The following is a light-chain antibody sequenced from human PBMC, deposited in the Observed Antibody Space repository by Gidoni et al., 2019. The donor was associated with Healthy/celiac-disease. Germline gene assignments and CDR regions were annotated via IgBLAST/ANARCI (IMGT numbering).Light chain of an antibody. CDR3: MQALQTPRHT. CDR1: QSLLHSNGYNY. V-gene: IGKV2-28*01. CDR2: LGS. Sequence: DIVMTQSPLSLPVTPGEPASISCRSSQSLLHSNGYNYLDWYLQKPGQSPQLLIYLGSNRASGVPDRFSGSGSGTDFTLKISRVEAEDVGVYYCMQALQTPRHTFXXXTKLEIK. J-gene: IGKJ2*01.